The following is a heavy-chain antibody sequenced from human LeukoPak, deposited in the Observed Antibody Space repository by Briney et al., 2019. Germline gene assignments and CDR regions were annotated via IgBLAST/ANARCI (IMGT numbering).Heavy chain of an antibody. CDR2: ISPYNGNT. J-gene: IGHJ4*02. D-gene: IGHD3-22*01. V-gene: IGHV1-18*01. CDR1: GYTFTSYG. Sequence: RASVKVSCKTSGYTFTSYGISWVRQAPGQGPEWVGWISPYNGNTKYARKFQDRVTMTTDTSTSTAYMELRSLRSDDTAVYFCARGFYYDSGVFPDFQTFDSWGQGTLVTVSS. CDR3: ARGFYYDSGVFPDFQTFDS.